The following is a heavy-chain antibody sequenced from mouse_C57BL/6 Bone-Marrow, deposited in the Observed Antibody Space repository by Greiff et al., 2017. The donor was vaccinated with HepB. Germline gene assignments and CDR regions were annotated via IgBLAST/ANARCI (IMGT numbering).Heavy chain of an antibody. J-gene: IGHJ3*01. D-gene: IGHD2-1*01. Sequence: VQLQQSGPELVKPGASVKISCKASGYTFTDYYMNWVKQSHGKSLEWIGDINPNNGGTSYNQKFKGKATLTVDKSSSTAYLELRSLTSEDSAVYYCARRDGNLFAYWGQGTLVTVSA. CDR3: ARRDGNLFAY. CDR1: GYTFTDYY. CDR2: INPNNGGT. V-gene: IGHV1-26*01.